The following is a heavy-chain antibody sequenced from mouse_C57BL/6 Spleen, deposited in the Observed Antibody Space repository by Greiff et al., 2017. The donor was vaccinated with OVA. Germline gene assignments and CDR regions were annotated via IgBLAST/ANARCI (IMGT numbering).Heavy chain of an antibody. CDR1: GFTFSSYA. CDR2: ISSGGDYI. Sequence: EVKLMESGEGLVKPGGSLKLSCAASGFTFSSYAMSWVRQTPEKRLEWVAYISSGGDYIYYADTVKGRFTISRDNARNTLYLQMSSLKSEDTAMYYCTREEDWGFAYWGQGTMVTVSA. D-gene: IGHD4-1*01. V-gene: IGHV5-9-1*02. CDR3: TREEDWGFAY. J-gene: IGHJ3*01.